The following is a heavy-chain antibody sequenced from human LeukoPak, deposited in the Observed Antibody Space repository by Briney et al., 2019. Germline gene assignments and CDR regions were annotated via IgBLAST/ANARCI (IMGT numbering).Heavy chain of an antibody. CDR2: ISSSSDVI. CDR3: ARHGYSYGGVFDY. Sequence: PGGSLRLSCVASGFTFSSYKMNWVRQAPGKGLEWISYISSSSDVIYYADSVKGRFTTSRDNSKNTLYLQMNSLRAEDTAVYYCARHGYSYGGVFDYWGQGTLVTVSS. D-gene: IGHD5-18*01. V-gene: IGHV3-48*01. CDR1: GFTFSSYK. J-gene: IGHJ4*02.